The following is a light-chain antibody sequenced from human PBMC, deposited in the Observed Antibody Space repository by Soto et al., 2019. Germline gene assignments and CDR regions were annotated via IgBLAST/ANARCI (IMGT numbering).Light chain of an antibody. CDR1: SSNIGSNP. CDR2: TNN. J-gene: IGLJ3*02. CDR3: AAWDDSLEGVV. Sequence: QSVLTQPPSASGTPGQRVTISCSGSSSNIGSNPVSWYQHLPGTAPKVLIFTNNQRPSGVPDRVSGSKSGTSASLAISGLRSEDEDHYYCAAWDDSLEGVVLGGGTQLTVL. V-gene: IGLV1-44*01.